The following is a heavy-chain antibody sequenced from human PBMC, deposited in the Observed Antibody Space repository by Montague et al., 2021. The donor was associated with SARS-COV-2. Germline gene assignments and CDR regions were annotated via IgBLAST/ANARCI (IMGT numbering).Heavy chain of an antibody. D-gene: IGHD3-9*01. CDR3: ARRSYDILTGYSIPNWFDP. CDR1: GGSISSYY. Sequence: SETLSLTCTVPGGSISSYYWSWIRQPPGKGLEWIGYIYYSGSTNYNPSLKSRVTISVDTSKNQFSLKLSSVTAADTAVYYCARRSYDILTGYSIPNWFDPWGQGTLVTVSS. V-gene: IGHV4-59*08. CDR2: IYYSGST. J-gene: IGHJ5*02.